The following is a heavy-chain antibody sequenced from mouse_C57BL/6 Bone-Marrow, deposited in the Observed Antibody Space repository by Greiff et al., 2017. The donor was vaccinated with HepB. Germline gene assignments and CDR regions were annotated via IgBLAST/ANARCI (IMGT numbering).Heavy chain of an antibody. J-gene: IGHJ1*03. D-gene: IGHD1-1*01. Sequence: EVKLMESEGGLVQPGSSMKLSCTASGFTFSDYYMAWVRQVPEKGLEWVANINYDGSSTYYLDSLKSRFIISRDNAKNILYLQMSSLKSEDTATYYCARDEHYYGSSDWYFDVWGTGTTVTVSS. CDR3: ARDEHYYGSSDWYFDV. CDR1: GFTFSDYY. V-gene: IGHV5-16*01. CDR2: INYDGSST.